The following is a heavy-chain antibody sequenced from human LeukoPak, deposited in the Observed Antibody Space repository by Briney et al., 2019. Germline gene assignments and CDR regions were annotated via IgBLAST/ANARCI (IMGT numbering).Heavy chain of an antibody. D-gene: IGHD4-17*01. Sequence: SETLSLTCTVSGGSISSYYWSWIRQPPGKGLEWIGYIYYSGSTNYNPSFKSRVTISVDTSKNQFSLKLSSVTAADTAVYYCARLATMTTVTSYNWFDPWGQGTLVTVSS. V-gene: IGHV4-59*08. CDR2: IYYSGST. CDR3: ARLATMTTVTSYNWFDP. J-gene: IGHJ5*02. CDR1: GGSISSYY.